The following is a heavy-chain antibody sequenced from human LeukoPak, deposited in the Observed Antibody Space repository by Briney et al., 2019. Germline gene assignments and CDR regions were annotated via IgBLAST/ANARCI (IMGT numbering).Heavy chain of an antibody. CDR3: ARDISGCYYGDAFDI. V-gene: IGHV1-18*01. D-gene: IGHD3-22*01. CDR1: GYTFTSYG. CDR2: ISAYNGNT. Sequence: ASVKVSCKASGYTFTSYGISWVRQAPGQGLEWMGWISAYNGNTNYAQKLQGRVTMTTDTSTSTAYMELRSLRSDDTAVYYCARDISGCYYGDAFDIWGQGTMVTVSS. J-gene: IGHJ3*02.